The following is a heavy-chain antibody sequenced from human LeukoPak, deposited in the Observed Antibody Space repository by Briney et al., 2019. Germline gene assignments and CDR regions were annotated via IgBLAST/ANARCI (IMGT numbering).Heavy chain of an antibody. CDR1: GYTFTSYY. CDR3: ARGGTKEMATIKGFFDY. D-gene: IGHD5-24*01. Sequence: GASVKVSCKASGYTFTSYYMHWVRQDPGQGLAWMGIINPSGGSTSYAQKFQGRVTMTRDTSTSTVYMELSSLRSEDTAVYYCARGGTKEMATIKGFFDYWGQGTLVTVSS. J-gene: IGHJ4*02. CDR2: INPSGGST. V-gene: IGHV1-46*01.